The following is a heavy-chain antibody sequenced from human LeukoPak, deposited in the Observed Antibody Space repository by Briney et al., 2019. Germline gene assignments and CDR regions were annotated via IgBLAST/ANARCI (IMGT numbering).Heavy chain of an antibody. CDR2: ISSVGTTI. D-gene: IGHD3-9*01. CDR3: ARGDHDRYKPKYYFDS. Sequence: GGSLRLSCAASGFTFSSYEMNWVRQAPGKGLEWVAYISSVGTTIDYADSVKGRFTISRDNAKNSLYLRMNSLRAEDTAVYYCARGDHDRYKPKYYFDSWGQGTLVTVSS. V-gene: IGHV3-48*03. J-gene: IGHJ4*02. CDR1: GFTFSSYE.